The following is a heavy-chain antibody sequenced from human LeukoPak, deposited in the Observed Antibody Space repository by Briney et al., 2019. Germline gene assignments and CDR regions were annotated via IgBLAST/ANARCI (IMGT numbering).Heavy chain of an antibody. J-gene: IGHJ4*02. CDR3: ARERATIDY. D-gene: IGHD5-24*01. CDR1: GFTVSNNY. V-gene: IGHV3-53*05. Sequence: PGGSLRLSCAVSGFTVSNNYMSWVRQAPGKGLEWVSVISGGGNTYDADSVKGRFTISRDNSKNTLYLQMNSLRAEDTAVYYCARERATIDYWGQGTLVTVSS. CDR2: ISGGGNT.